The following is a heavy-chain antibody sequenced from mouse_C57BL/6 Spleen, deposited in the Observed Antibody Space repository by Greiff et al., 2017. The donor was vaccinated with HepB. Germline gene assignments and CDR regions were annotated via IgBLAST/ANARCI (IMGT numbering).Heavy chain of an antibody. CDR2: ISYDGSN. CDR3: ARGGYYGSSLYAMDY. CDR1: GYSITSGYY. D-gene: IGHD1-1*01. V-gene: IGHV3-6*01. Sequence: ESGPGLVKPSQSLSLTCSVTGYSITSGYYWYWIRQFPGNKLEWMGYISYDGSNNYNPSLKNRISITRDTSKNQFFLKLNSVTTEDTATYYCARGGYYGSSLYAMDYWGQGTSVTVSS. J-gene: IGHJ4*01.